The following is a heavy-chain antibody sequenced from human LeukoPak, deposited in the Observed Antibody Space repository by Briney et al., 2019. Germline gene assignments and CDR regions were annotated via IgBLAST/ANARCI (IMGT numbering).Heavy chain of an antibody. Sequence: GGSLRLSCAASGFTFSSYSMNWVRQATGKGLEWVSAIGTAGDTYYPGSVKGRFTISRENAKNSLYLQMNSLRAGDTAVYYCARGGYCSSTSCPAGAFDIWGQGTMVTVSS. J-gene: IGHJ3*02. D-gene: IGHD2-2*01. CDR2: IGTAGDT. CDR1: GFTFSSYS. CDR3: ARGGYCSSTSCPAGAFDI. V-gene: IGHV3-13*01.